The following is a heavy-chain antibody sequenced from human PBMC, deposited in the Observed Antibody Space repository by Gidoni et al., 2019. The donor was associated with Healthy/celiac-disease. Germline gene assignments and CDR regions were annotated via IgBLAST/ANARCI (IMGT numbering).Heavy chain of an antibody. V-gene: IGHV1-2*02. D-gene: IGHD5-18*01. Sequence: QVQLVQSGAEVKKPGASVKVSCKASGYTFTGYYIHWVRQGPGQGLEWMGWINPNSGGTNYAQKFQGRVTMTRDTSISTAYMELSRLRSDDTAVYYCAIVDTAYYYYYGMDVWGQGTTVTVSS. J-gene: IGHJ6*02. CDR3: AIVDTAYYYYYGMDV. CDR1: GYTFTGYY. CDR2: INPNSGGT.